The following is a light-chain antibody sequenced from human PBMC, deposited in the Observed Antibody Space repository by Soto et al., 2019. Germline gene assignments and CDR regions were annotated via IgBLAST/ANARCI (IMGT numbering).Light chain of an antibody. CDR1: QSVVNSY. CDR2: DAS. J-gene: IGKJ3*01. V-gene: IGKV3-20*01. Sequence: DIVLTQSPGTLSLSPGERAILSCRASQSVVNSYLAWFQHKPGQAPRLLIHDASRRATGIPDRFSGSGSGTDFTLTISRLEPEDFAVYYCQQYGDSPFPFGPGTRVDIK. CDR3: QQYGDSPFP.